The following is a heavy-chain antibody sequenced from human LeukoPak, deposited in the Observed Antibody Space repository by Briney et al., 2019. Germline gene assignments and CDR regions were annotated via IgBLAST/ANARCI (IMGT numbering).Heavy chain of an antibody. Sequence: GGSLRLSCAASGFTFSRYWMIWVRQAPGKGLEWVANIQQDGSEKYYVDSVKGRFTISRDNAKNSLYLQMNSLRAEDTAVYYCARNPPRYFNWGQGTLVTVSS. CDR1: GFTFSRYW. V-gene: IGHV3-7*05. CDR2: IQQDGSEK. CDR3: ARNPPRYFN. D-gene: IGHD1-26*01. J-gene: IGHJ4*02.